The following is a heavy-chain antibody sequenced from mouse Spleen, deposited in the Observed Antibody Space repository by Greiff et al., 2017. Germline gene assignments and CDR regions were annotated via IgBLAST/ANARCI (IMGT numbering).Heavy chain of an antibody. Sequence: EVKVVESGGGLVKPGGSLKLSCAASGFTFSDYGMHWVRQAPEKGLEWVAYISSGSSTIYYADTVKGRFTISRDNAKNTLFLQMTSLRSEDTAMYYCASENYYGRHFDYWGQGTTLTVSS. D-gene: IGHD1-1*01. J-gene: IGHJ2*01. CDR1: GFTFSDYG. V-gene: IGHV5-17*01. CDR3: ASENYYGRHFDY. CDR2: ISSGSSTI.